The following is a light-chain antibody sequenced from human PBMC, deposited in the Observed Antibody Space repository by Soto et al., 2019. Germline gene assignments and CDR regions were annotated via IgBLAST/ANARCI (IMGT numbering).Light chain of an antibody. CDR1: GSNIGRNY. Sequence: QSVLTQPASLSATPGEKVTISCSGRGSNIGRNYVSCYRQLPGTAPQLLIYDDNKRHSGVPDRLSGSRYGTSASLAIAGLQPGDEADYYCGTWDESLGAGVFGGGTKLTVL. J-gene: IGLJ2*01. V-gene: IGLV1-51*01. CDR3: GTWDESLGAGV. CDR2: DDN.